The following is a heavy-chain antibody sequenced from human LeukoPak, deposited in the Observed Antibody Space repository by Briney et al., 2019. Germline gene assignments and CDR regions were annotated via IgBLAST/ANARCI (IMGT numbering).Heavy chain of an antibody. Sequence: SETLSLTCTVSGGSISSGGYYWSWIRQHPGKGLEWIGYIYYSGSTYYNPSLKSRVTISVDTSKNQFSLKLSSVTAADTAVYYCASELYYYDSSGYGGIDYYYYGMDVWGQGTTVTVSS. J-gene: IGHJ6*02. V-gene: IGHV4-31*03. CDR2: IYYSGST. D-gene: IGHD3-22*01. CDR3: ASELYYYDSSGYGGIDYYYYGMDV. CDR1: GGSISSGGYY.